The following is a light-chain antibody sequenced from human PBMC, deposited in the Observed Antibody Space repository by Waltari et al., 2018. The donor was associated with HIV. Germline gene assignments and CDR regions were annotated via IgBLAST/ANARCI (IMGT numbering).Light chain of an antibody. Sequence: SYELTQPPSLSVSPGQTATITCSGYKLGEKFVSWYQQKPGQSPFLVIFQDTKRPSGIPERLSGSTSGNTATLTIRGTQAMDEADYYCQALDSNTVVFGGGTYLAVL. J-gene: IGLJ3*02. CDR3: QALDSNTVV. CDR2: QDT. CDR1: KLGEKF. V-gene: IGLV3-1*01.